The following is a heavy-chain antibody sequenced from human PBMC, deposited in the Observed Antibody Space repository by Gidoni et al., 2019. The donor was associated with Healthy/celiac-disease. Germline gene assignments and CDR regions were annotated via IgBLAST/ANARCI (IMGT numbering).Heavy chain of an antibody. CDR1: GYSFTSYW. Sequence: EVQLLQSGAEVTTPGESLTLSCTASGYSFTSYWIGWVRPMPGKVLEWIGVIYPGDSDTKYTPSFQGQVTISADKSISTAYLQWSSLKASDTAMYYCARGGLGYSYGRGGMDVWGQGTTVTVSS. V-gene: IGHV5-51*01. CDR3: ARGGLGYSYGRGGMDV. CDR2: IYPGDSDT. D-gene: IGHD5-18*01. J-gene: IGHJ6*02.